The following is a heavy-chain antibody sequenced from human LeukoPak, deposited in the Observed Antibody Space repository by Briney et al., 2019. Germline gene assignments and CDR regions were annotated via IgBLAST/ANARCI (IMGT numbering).Heavy chain of an antibody. D-gene: IGHD3-22*01. CDR3: ARDTNGARGYYSDY. Sequence: PSETLSLTCAVSGGSISSSNWWSWVRQPPGKGLEWIGEIYHSGSTNYNPSLKSRVTISVDKSKNQFSLKLSSVTAADTAVYYCARDTNGARGYYSDYWGQGTLVTVSS. J-gene: IGHJ4*02. CDR1: GGSISSSNW. V-gene: IGHV4-4*02. CDR2: IYHSGST.